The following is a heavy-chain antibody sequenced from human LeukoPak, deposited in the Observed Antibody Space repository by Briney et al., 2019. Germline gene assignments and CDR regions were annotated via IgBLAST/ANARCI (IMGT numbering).Heavy chain of an antibody. J-gene: IGHJ4*02. CDR3: ARDKISDRPTYFFDF. CDR1: GDTFNSHL. CDR2: IIPIFGTP. V-gene: IGHV1-69*05. Sequence: ASVKVSCKASGDTFNSHLISWVRQAPGQGLEWMGGIIPIFGTPNYAQRFQGRVTITTDESTNTAYMELTSLTSEDTAVYYCARDKISDRPTYFFDFWGQGSLVSVSS. D-gene: IGHD2/OR15-2a*01.